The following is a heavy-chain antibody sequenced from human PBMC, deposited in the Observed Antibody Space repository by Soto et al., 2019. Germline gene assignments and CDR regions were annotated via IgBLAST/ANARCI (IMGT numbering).Heavy chain of an antibody. CDR3: ARDKDRLQLGGNYYFILDV. D-gene: IGHD1-1*01. Sequence: ASVKVSCKASGYTFTNFGISWVRQAPGQGLEWMGWISAYNGNTNYAQNFQGRVTMTADESTSTAYMELNSLRSDDTAVYYCARDKDRLQLGGNYYFILDVWGQGTAVTVSS. CDR1: GYTFTNFG. J-gene: IGHJ6*02. V-gene: IGHV1-18*01. CDR2: ISAYNGNT.